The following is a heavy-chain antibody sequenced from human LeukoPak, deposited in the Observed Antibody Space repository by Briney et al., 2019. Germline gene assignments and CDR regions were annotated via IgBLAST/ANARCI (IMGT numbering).Heavy chain of an antibody. CDR3: ARQVDTAMVSVFDY. CDR1: GGSISSSSYY. V-gene: IGHV4-39*01. Sequence: SETLSHTCTVSGGSISSSSYYWGWIRQPPGKGLEWIGSIYYSGSTYYNPSLKSRVTISVDTSKNQFSLKLSSVTAADTAVYYCARQVDTAMVSVFDYWGQGTLVTVSS. D-gene: IGHD5-18*01. J-gene: IGHJ4*02. CDR2: IYYSGST.